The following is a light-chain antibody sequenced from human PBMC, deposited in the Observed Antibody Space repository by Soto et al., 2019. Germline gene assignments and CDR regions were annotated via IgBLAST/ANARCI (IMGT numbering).Light chain of an antibody. CDR1: QSVGTY. Sequence: EIVLTQSPATLSLSPGERATLSCRASQSVGTYLAWYQQKPGQAPRLLIYDASNRATGIPARFSGSGSGTDFTLTISSLEPEDFAVYYCHPRNNWPPVFTFGPGTKVDIK. CDR2: DAS. CDR3: HPRNNWPPVFT. J-gene: IGKJ3*01. V-gene: IGKV3-11*01.